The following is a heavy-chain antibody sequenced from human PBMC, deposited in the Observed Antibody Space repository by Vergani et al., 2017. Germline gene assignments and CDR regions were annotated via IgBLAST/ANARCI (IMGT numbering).Heavy chain of an antibody. J-gene: IGHJ4*02. CDR2: ISWDGGST. D-gene: IGHD3-22*01. Sequence: EVQLVESGGVVVQPGGSLRLSCAASGFTFDDYTMHWVRQAPGKGLEWVSLISWDGGSTYYADSVKGRFTISRDNSKNSLYLQMNSLRTEDTALYYCAKGGYCYDSSGPFDYWGQGTLVTVSS. CDR3: AKGGYCYDSSGPFDY. V-gene: IGHV3-43*01. CDR1: GFTFDDYT.